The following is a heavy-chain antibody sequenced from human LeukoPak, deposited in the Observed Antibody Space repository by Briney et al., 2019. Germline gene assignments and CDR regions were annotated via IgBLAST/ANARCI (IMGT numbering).Heavy chain of an antibody. J-gene: IGHJ4*02. CDR3: ARDRGYYDSSGAFGY. CDR2: INHSGST. D-gene: IGHD3-22*01. V-gene: IGHV4-34*01. CDR1: GGSFSGYY. Sequence: SETLSLTCAVYGGSFSGYYWSWIRQPPGKGLEWIGEINHSGSTNYNPSLKSRVTISVDTSKNQFSLKLSSVTAADTAVYYCARDRGYYDSSGAFGYWGQGTLVTVSS.